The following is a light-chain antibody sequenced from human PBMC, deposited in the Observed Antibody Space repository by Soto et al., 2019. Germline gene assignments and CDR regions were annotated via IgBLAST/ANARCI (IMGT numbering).Light chain of an antibody. Sequence: EIVLTQSPGTLSVSPGERANLSGRASQSVSTNLAWFQQKPGQAPRLLIYGASTRATGSPARFSGSGSGTEFTLTMNSLQSEDLAVYYCQQSNNWPYTFGQGTKLEV. CDR3: QQSNNWPYT. CDR1: QSVSTN. J-gene: IGKJ2*01. V-gene: IGKV3-15*01. CDR2: GAS.